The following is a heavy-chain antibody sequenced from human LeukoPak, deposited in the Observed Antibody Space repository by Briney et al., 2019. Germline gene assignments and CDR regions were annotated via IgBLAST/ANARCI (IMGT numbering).Heavy chain of an antibody. V-gene: IGHV4-34*01. Sequence: SETLSLTCAVYDGSFGGYHWNWIRQPPGKRLEWIGEITYGGTTNYNPSLRSRVTMSVDTPKKQLSLKLTSLTAADTAVYYCVRGRYCSSANCYDWFDPWGPGTHVSVSS. CDR2: ITYGGTT. CDR3: VRGRYCSSANCYDWFDP. J-gene: IGHJ5*02. CDR1: DGSFGGYH. D-gene: IGHD2-2*01.